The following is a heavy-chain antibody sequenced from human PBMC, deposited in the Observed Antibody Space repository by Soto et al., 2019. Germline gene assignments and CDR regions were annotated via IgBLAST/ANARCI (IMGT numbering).Heavy chain of an antibody. Sequence: GGSLRLSCAASGFTFSSYAMSWVRQAPGKGLEWVSAISGSGGSTYYADSGKGRFTISRDNSKNTLYLQMNSLRAEDTAVYYCAKDLGVPAAMWAGWFDPWGQGTLVTVSS. D-gene: IGHD2-2*01. CDR2: ISGSGGST. J-gene: IGHJ5*02. CDR3: AKDLGVPAAMWAGWFDP. CDR1: GFTFSSYA. V-gene: IGHV3-23*01.